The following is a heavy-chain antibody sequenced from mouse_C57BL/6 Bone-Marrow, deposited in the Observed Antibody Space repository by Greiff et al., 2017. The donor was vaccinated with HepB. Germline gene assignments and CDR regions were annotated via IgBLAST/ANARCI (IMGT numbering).Heavy chain of an antibody. J-gene: IGHJ4*01. CDR3: AREMGHYYGSSYYYAMDY. D-gene: IGHD1-1*01. CDR2: IDPSDSYT. CDR1: GYTFTSYW. V-gene: IGHV1-59*01. Sequence: VQLQQPGAELVRPGTSVKLSCKASGYTFTSYWMHWVKQRPGQGLEWIGVIDPSDSYTNYNQKFKGKATLTVDTSSSTAYMQLSSLTSEDSAVYYCAREMGHYYGSSYYYAMDYWGQGTSVTVSS.